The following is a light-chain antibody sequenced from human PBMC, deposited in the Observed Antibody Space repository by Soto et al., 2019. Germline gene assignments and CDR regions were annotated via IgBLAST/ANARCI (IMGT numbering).Light chain of an antibody. CDR3: SSYTSSSTVV. CDR2: DVS. Sequence: QSALTQPASVSVSPGQSITISCTGTSSDVGGYNYVSWYQQHPGKAPKFMIYDVSNRPSGVSNRFSGSKSGHTASLTISGLQAEDEADYYCSSYTSSSTVVFGGGTKLTVL. CDR1: SSDVGGYNY. V-gene: IGLV2-14*01. J-gene: IGLJ2*01.